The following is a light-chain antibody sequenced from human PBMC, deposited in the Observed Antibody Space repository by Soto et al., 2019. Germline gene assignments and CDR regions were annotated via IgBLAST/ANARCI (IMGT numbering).Light chain of an antibody. CDR1: SSNIGSNY. V-gene: IGLV1-47*01. CDR3: AAWEDSRSGVV. Sequence: QSVLTQPPSASGTPGPRVTISCSGSSSNIGSNYVYWYQQLPGTAPKLLIYRNNQRPSGVPDRFSGSKSGTSASLAISGLRSEDEADYYCAAWEDSRSGVVFGGGTKLTVL. J-gene: IGLJ2*01. CDR2: RNN.